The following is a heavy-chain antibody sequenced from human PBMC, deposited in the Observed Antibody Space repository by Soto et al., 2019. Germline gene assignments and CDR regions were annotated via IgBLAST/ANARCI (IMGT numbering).Heavy chain of an antibody. CDR3: ARGPSGSNSGGYNWFDP. V-gene: IGHV3-21*01. D-gene: IGHD1-26*01. CDR1: GVTFSSYS. Sequence: GGSLRLSCAASGVTFSSYSMNWVRQAPGKGLEWVSSISSSSSYIYYADSVRGRFTISRDNAKNSLYLQMNSLRAEDTAVYYCARGPSGSNSGGYNWFDPWGQGTLVTVSS. CDR2: ISSSSSYI. J-gene: IGHJ5*02.